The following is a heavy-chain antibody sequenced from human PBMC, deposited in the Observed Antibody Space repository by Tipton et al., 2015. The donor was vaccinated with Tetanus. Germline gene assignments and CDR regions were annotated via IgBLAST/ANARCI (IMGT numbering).Heavy chain of an antibody. J-gene: IGHJ5*02. CDR3: ARGLLVVVLAARGRYNWFDP. D-gene: IGHD2-2*01. CDR1: GGSFSGYY. CDR2: INHSGST. V-gene: IGHV4-34*01. Sequence: LRLSCAVYGGSFSGYYWSWIRQPPGKGLEWIGEINHSGSTNYNPSLKSRVTISVDTSKNQFSLKLSSVTAADTAVYYCARGLLVVVLAARGRYNWFDPWGQGTLVTVSS.